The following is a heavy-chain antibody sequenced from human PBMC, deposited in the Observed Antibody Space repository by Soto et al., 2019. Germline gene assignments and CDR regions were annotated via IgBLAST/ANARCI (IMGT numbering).Heavy chain of an antibody. CDR2: INHNSGDT. CDR3: ARCPSHGPFDI. Sequence: QVQLAQSGAEVKNPGASVKVSCKASGYTFTDYYIHWLLQAPAQGLEWMGWINHNSGDTKYAQKFQGWATITRDTSISTTHMELSRLPSHDTALYYCARCPSHGPFDIWGQVTIITVSS. V-gene: IGHV1-2*04. CDR1: GYTFTDYY. J-gene: IGHJ3*02.